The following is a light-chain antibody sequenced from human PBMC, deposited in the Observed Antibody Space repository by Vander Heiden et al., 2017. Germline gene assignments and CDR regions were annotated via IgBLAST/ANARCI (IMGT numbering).Light chain of an antibody. J-gene: IGLJ2*01. V-gene: IGLV3-1*01. CDR2: QNA. CDR1: KLGNKF. Sequence: SYELTQPPSVSVSPGQTATITCSGDKLGNKFACWYQQKPGQSPVLAIYQNAKRPSGIPERFSASSSGNTATLTISGAQAMDEADYYCRAWDSSTAVVFGGGTKLTVL. CDR3: RAWDSSTAVV.